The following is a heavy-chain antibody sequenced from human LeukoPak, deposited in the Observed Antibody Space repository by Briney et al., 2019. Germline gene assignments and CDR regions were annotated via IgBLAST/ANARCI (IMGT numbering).Heavy chain of an antibody. CDR2: VYSSGST. CDR3: AKEADGYNAYYFDY. CDR1: GGSISSYY. V-gene: IGHV4-4*07. D-gene: IGHD5-24*01. J-gene: IGHJ4*02. Sequence: SETLSLTCTVSGGSISSYYWTWIRQPAGKGLEWIGRVYSSGSTNYNPSLKSRVTMSVDTSKNQFSLKLSSVTAADTAVYYCAKEADGYNAYYFDYWGQGTLVTVSS.